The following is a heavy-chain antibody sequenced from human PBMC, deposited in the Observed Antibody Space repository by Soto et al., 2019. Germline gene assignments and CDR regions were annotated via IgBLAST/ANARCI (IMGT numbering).Heavy chain of an antibody. V-gene: IGHV5-10-1*01. Sequence: LGESLKISCKGSGYSFTSYWISWVRQMPGKGLEWMGRIDPSDSYTNYSPSFQGHVTISADKSISTAYLQWSSLKASDTAMYYCAGPKIVATTDYYYYGMDVCGQGTTVTVSS. CDR2: IDPSDSYT. CDR3: AGPKIVATTDYYYYGMDV. CDR1: GYSFTSYW. D-gene: IGHD5-12*01. J-gene: IGHJ6*02.